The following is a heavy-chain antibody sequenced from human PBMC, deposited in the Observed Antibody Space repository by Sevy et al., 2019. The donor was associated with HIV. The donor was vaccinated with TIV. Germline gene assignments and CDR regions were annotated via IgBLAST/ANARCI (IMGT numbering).Heavy chain of an antibody. Sequence: GGSLRLSCVASGFTFPIYSVLWVRQAPGKGLEWLTLISYDGSYKYYADSVKGRFTISRDNSNNILYLQMSSLRVEDTALYFCARVAVEYCTNDCYHRFDHWGLGTLVTVSS. J-gene: IGHJ4*02. D-gene: IGHD2-8*01. CDR2: ISYDGSYK. CDR1: GFTFPIYS. CDR3: ARVAVEYCTNDCYHRFDH. V-gene: IGHV3-30*04.